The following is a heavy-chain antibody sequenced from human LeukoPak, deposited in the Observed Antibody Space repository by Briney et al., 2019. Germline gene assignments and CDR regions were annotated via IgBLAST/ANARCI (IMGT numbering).Heavy chain of an antibody. CDR2: ISYSGST. Sequence: SETLSLTCTVSGVSISTYSWSWIRQPPGKGLEWIGYISYSGSTSYNPSLRSRVTISVDTSKNQFSLKLSSVTAADTAVYYCATDGNFDLWGRGTLVTVSS. CDR3: ATDGNFDL. J-gene: IGHJ2*01. CDR1: GVSISTYS. V-gene: IGHV4-59*01. D-gene: IGHD1-26*01.